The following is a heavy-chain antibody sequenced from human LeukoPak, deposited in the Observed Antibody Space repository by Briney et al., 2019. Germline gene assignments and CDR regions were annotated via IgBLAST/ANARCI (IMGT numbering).Heavy chain of an antibody. CDR3: ARDKSIVGVIE. CDR1: GFPFSDYY. Sequence: GGSLRLSCAASGFPFSDYYMSWIRQAPGKGLEWVSYISSSGSTISHADSVKGRFTISRDNAKNSLYLQMNSLRAEDTAVYYCARDKSIVGVIEWGQGTLVTVSS. V-gene: IGHV3-11*01. D-gene: IGHD3-16*01. CDR2: ISSSGSTI. J-gene: IGHJ4*02.